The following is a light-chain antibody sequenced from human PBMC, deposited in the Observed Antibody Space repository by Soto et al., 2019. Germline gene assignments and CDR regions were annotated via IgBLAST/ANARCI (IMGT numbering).Light chain of an antibody. Sequence: EIVLTQSPGTLSLSPGERATLSCRASQSVSSSYLAWYQLKPGQAPRPLIYGASSRAIGIPDRFSGSGSGTDFTLNISRLEPEDFAVYYCQQYGSSPWTFGQGTKVEIK. CDR2: GAS. CDR1: QSVSSSY. CDR3: QQYGSSPWT. V-gene: IGKV3-20*01. J-gene: IGKJ1*01.